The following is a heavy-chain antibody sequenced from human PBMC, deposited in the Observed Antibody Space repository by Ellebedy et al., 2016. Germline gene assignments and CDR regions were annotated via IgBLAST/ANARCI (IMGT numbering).Heavy chain of an antibody. Sequence: SETLSLXXAVYGGSFSGYYWSWIRQPPGKGLEWIGEINHSGSTNYNPSLKSRVTISVDTSKNQFSLKLSSVTAADTAVYYCARGYYDYVWGSYRYQRYYGMDVWGQGTTVTVSS. D-gene: IGHD3-16*02. V-gene: IGHV4-34*01. J-gene: IGHJ6*02. CDR1: GGSFSGYY. CDR3: ARGYYDYVWGSYRYQRYYGMDV. CDR2: INHSGST.